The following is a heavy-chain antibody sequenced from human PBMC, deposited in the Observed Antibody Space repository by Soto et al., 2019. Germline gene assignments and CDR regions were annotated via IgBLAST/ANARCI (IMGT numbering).Heavy chain of an antibody. D-gene: IGHD4-17*01. V-gene: IGHV3-9*01. CDR1: GFTFDDYA. CDR2: ISWNSGSI. CDR3: AKDPNGDYGSFYFDY. J-gene: IGHJ4*02. Sequence: EVQLVESGGGLVQPGRSLRLSCAASGFTFDDYAMHWVRQAPGKGLEWVSGISWNSGSIGYADSVKGRFTISRDNAKNSLYLQMNSLRAEDTALYYCAKDPNGDYGSFYFDYWGQGTLVTVSS.